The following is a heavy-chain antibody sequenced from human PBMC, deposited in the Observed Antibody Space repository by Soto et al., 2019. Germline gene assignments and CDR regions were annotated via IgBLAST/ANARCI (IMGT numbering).Heavy chain of an antibody. Sequence: PSETLSLTCTVSGASVSSSSYYWTWIRQPPGKGLKWIGYIYYSGNTNYNPSLKSRVTMSVDTSENQFSLKLSSVTAADTAVYYCARAKSINFFDPWGQGTLVTVSS. J-gene: IGHJ5*02. V-gene: IGHV4-61*01. CDR1: GASVSSSSYY. CDR2: IYYSGNT. D-gene: IGHD3-10*01. CDR3: ARAKSINFFDP.